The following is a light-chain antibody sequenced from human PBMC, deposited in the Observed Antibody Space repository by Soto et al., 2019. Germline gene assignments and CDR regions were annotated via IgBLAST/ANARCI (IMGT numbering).Light chain of an antibody. Sequence: EIVVTQSPATLSLSPGEKPTLSCRASQVLSSNYLCCYLQKRGHAPRLLIYGSSTSAAGVPDTFSASWSGTDFTLTISSLQPDDFATYYCQQCDSYPRTFGQGTKVDIK. J-gene: IGKJ1*01. CDR1: QVLSSNY. CDR3: QQCDSYPRT. CDR2: GSS. V-gene: IGKV3D-7*01.